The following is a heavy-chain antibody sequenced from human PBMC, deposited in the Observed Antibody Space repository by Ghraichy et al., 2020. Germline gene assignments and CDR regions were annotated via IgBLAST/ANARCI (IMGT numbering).Heavy chain of an antibody. CDR2: IYYSGGT. CDR3: VRHGQDSSGWYGVDY. Sequence: SQTLSLTCTVSGGSISGFFWSWIRQPPGKGLEWIGYIYYSGGTNYNPSLKSRVTVSVDTSKNELSLRLRSVTAADTAVYYCVRHGQDSSGWYGVDYWGQGTLVTVSS. V-gene: IGHV4-59*08. J-gene: IGHJ4*02. CDR1: GGSISGFF. D-gene: IGHD6-19*01.